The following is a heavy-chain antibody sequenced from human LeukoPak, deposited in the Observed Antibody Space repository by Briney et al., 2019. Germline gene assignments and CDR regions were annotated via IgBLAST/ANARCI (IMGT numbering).Heavy chain of an antibody. J-gene: IGHJ6*04. CDR2: ISYDGSNK. CDR1: GFTFSSYA. CDR3: ARDGVYGMDV. Sequence: GGSLRLSCAASGFTFSSYAMHWVRQAPGKGLEWVAVISYDGSNKYYADSVKGRFTISRDNSKNTLCLQMNSLRAEDTAVYYCARDGVYGMDVWGKGTTVTVSS. D-gene: IGHD3-16*01. V-gene: IGHV3-30*04.